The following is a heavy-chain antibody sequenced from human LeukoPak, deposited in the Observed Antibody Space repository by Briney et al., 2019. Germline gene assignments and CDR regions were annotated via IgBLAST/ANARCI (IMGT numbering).Heavy chain of an antibody. CDR2: INQDGREK. CDR3: ARDGVRDGLYFDY. J-gene: IGHJ4*02. Sequence: QTGGSLRLSCVASGFTFKNYAMSWVRQAPGKGLEWVANINQDGREKQYVDSVKGRFTISRDNAKNSLYLQMNSLRAEDTAVYYCARDGVRDGLYFDYWGQGTLVTVSS. V-gene: IGHV3-7*01. D-gene: IGHD5-24*01. CDR1: GFTFKNYA.